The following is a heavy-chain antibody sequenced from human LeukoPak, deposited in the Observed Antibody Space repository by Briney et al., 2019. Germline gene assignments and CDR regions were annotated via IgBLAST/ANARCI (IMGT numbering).Heavy chain of an antibody. J-gene: IGHJ4*02. V-gene: IGHV3-21*01. D-gene: IGHD1-26*01. Sequence: GGSLRLSCAASGFTFSNYKMNWVRQAPGKGLEWVSSISSSSSYIYYADSVKGRFTISRDNAKNSLYLQMNSLRAKDTAVYYCARESSVVGRNIDYWGQGTLVTVSS. CDR2: ISSSSSYI. CDR3: ARESSVVGRNIDY. CDR1: GFTFSNYK.